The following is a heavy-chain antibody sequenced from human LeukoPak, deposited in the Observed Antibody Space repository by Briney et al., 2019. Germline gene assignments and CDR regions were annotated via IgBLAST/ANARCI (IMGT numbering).Heavy chain of an antibody. J-gene: IGHJ4*02. CDR1: GITTRTYA. Sequence: PGGSLRLSCAASGITTRTYAMSWVRQAPGKGLEWVSSLSGGGGGSYYADSVKGRVTVSRDDSKNTLYLQMNSLRAEDTAIYYCAKEKTGKFDFDSWGQGTLVTVSS. CDR3: AKEKTGKFDFDS. V-gene: IGHV3-23*01. CDR2: LSGGGGGS. D-gene: IGHD3-10*01.